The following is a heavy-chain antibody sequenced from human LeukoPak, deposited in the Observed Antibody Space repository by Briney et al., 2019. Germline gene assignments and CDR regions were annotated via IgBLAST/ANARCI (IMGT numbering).Heavy chain of an antibody. CDR2: INHSGST. J-gene: IGHJ4*02. Sequence: SETLSLTCAVYGGSFSGYYWSWIRQPPGKGLEWIGEINHSGSTNYNPSLKSRVTISVDTSKSQFSLKLSSVTAADTAVYYCARSRFTMIVAVPTYFDYWGQGTLVTVSS. V-gene: IGHV4-34*01. CDR1: GGSFSGYY. D-gene: IGHD3-22*01. CDR3: ARSRFTMIVAVPTYFDY.